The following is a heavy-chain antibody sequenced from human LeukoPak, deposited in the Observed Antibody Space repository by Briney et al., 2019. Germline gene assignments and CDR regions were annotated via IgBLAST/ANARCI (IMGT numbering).Heavy chain of an antibody. CDR1: GYTFTGYY. V-gene: IGHV1-2*02. CDR3: ARSKRIWFGDAFDI. Sequence: ASVKVSCKASGYTFTGYYMHWVRQAPGQGLEWMGWINPNSGGTNYAQKLQGRVTMTRDTSASTAYMELSSLRSEDTAVYYCARSKRIWFGDAFDIWGQGTMVTVSS. J-gene: IGHJ3*02. D-gene: IGHD3-10*01. CDR2: INPNSGGT.